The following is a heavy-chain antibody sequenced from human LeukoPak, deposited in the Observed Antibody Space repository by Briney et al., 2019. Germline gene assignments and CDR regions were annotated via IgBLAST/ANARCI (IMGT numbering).Heavy chain of an antibody. Sequence: GSSVKVSCKASGGTFSSYAISWVRQAPGQGLEWMGGIIPIFGTANYAQKFQGRVTITADESTSTAYMELSSLRSEDTAVYYCASPGTGTGGDPLDYWGQGTLVTVSS. V-gene: IGHV1-69*01. D-gene: IGHD1-1*01. CDR2: IIPIFGTA. J-gene: IGHJ4*02. CDR1: GGTFSSYA. CDR3: ASPGTGTGGDPLDY.